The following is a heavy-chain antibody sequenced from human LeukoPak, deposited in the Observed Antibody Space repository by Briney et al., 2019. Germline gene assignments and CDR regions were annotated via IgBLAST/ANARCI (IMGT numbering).Heavy chain of an antibody. CDR3: ARDGSYYYDSSGYPYDY. Sequence: ASVKVSCKASGYTFTSYYMHWVRQAPGQGLEWMGIINPSGGSTSYAQKFQGRVTMTRDTSTSTVYMELSSLRSEDTAVYYCARDGSYYYDSSGYPYDYWGQGTLVTVSS. D-gene: IGHD3-22*01. V-gene: IGHV1-46*01. CDR1: GYTFTSYY. J-gene: IGHJ4*02. CDR2: INPSGGST.